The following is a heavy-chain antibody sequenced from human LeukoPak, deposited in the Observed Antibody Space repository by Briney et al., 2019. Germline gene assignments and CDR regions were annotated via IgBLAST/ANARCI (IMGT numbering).Heavy chain of an antibody. V-gene: IGHV3-7*01. Sequence: GGSLRLSCAASGFTFTTYWMAWVRQAPGKGLEWVATIDREGRAEYYVGSVEGRFTVSRDNTQNLLYLQMNGLRAEDTALYFCAREDWATFDNWGQGTMVTVSS. CDR1: GFTFTTYW. J-gene: IGHJ1*01. CDR3: AREDWATFDN. CDR2: IDREGRAE. D-gene: IGHD3/OR15-3a*01.